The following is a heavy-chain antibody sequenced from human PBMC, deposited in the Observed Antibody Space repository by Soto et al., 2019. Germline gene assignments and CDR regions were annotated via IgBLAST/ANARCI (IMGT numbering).Heavy chain of an antibody. CDR1: GFSLSTSAVG. V-gene: IGHV2-5*02. D-gene: IGHD3-10*01. CDR2: IYWDDDK. CDR3: ANRRGRPGRGITRTYYCES. Sequence: QITLKESGPTLVKPTQTLTLTCTFSGFSLSTSAVGVGWIRQPPGKALEWLALIYWDDDKQYSPSMKSRLTITMATANNQVGLTMTIVDPVYTATSYCANRRGRPGRGITRTYYCESCGQGTLVTVAS. J-gene: IGHJ4*02.